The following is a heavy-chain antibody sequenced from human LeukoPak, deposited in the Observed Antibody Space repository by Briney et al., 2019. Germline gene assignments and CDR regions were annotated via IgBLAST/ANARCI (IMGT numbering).Heavy chain of an antibody. CDR3: VRQGGGDNCR. Sequence: GGSLRLSCAASGIALNTNDMNWVRQAPGEGLEWGSIIYPWGSAFYTDSVKGRFTVTRDESKNMMFLQMNALRPDHTARYYFVRQGGGDNCRWGQGALVTVSS. J-gene: IGHJ4*01. CDR1: GIALNTND. CDR2: IYPWGSA. D-gene: IGHD4-23*01. V-gene: IGHV3-66*04.